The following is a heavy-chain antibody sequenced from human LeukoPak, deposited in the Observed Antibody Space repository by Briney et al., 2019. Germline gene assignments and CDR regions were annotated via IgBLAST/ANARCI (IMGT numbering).Heavy chain of an antibody. D-gene: IGHD2-2*02. CDR2: ISYDGSNK. Sequence: PGGSLRLSSAVSGFTFSSYAMHWVRQAPGKGLEWVAVISYDGSNKYYADSVKGRFTISRDNSKNTLYLQMNSLRAEDTAVYYCARDLPRYCSSTSCYTNWFDPWGQGTLVTVSS. CDR1: GFTFSSYA. V-gene: IGHV3-30-3*01. CDR3: ARDLPRYCSSTSCYTNWFDP. J-gene: IGHJ5*02.